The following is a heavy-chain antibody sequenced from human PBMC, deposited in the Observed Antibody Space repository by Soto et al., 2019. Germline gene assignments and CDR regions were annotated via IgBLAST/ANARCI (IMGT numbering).Heavy chain of an antibody. Sequence: ASVKDSCNLSGYTPTELTMHWVRQATEKGLEWMGGFDPEDGETIYAQKFQGRVTMTEDTSADTAYMELSSLRSEDTAVYYCARVPGAIPHYYYGMDVWVQGTTVTVSS. D-gene: IGHD2-2*02. CDR3: ARVPGAIPHYYYGMDV. CDR2: FDPEDGET. CDR1: GYTPTELT. J-gene: IGHJ6*02. V-gene: IGHV1-24*01.